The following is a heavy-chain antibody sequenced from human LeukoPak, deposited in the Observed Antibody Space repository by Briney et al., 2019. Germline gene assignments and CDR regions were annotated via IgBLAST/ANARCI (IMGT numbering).Heavy chain of an antibody. D-gene: IGHD3-10*01. V-gene: IGHV1-18*01. CDR1: GYTFTSYG. CDR2: ISAYNGNT. Sequence: ASVKVSCKASGYTFTSYGISWVRQAPGQGLEWMGWISAYNGNTNYAQKLQGRVTMTTGTSTSTAYMELRSLRSDDTAVYYCARDRSTMVLSYYGMDVWGQGTTVTVSS. J-gene: IGHJ6*02. CDR3: ARDRSTMVLSYYGMDV.